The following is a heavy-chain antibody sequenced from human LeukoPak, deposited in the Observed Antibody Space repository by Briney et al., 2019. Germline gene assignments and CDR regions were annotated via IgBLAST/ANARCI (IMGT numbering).Heavy chain of an antibody. V-gene: IGHV4-61*02. J-gene: IGHJ4*02. CDR3: ARDTAAYCNGGSCYYPDY. CDR2: IYTSGST. CDR1: GGSISSGSYY. Sequence: SQTLSLTCTVSGGSISSGSYYWSWIRQPAGKGLERIGRIYTSGSTNYNPSLKSRVTISVDTSKNQFSLKLSSVTAADTAVYYCARDTAAYCNGGSCYYPDYWGQGTLVTVSS. D-gene: IGHD2-15*01.